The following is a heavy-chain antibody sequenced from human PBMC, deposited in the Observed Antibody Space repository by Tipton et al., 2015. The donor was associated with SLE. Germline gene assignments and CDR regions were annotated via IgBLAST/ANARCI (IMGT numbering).Heavy chain of an antibody. V-gene: IGHV4-39*07. CDR3: ARGGDTYFYDGSGYRSDFDV. CDR2: FYYGKST. J-gene: IGHJ3*01. CDR1: GGSISSSSFY. Sequence: TLSLTCTVSGGSISSSSFYWGWIRQPPGKGLEWIGSFYYGKSTFYNPSLKSRVTISVDTSTNRLSLQLSSVTPADTAMYYCARGGDTYFYDGSGYRSDFDVWGPGTMVTVSS. D-gene: IGHD3-22*01.